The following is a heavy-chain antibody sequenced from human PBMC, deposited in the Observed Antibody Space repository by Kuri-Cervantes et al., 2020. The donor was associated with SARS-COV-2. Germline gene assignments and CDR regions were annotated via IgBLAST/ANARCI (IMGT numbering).Heavy chain of an antibody. CDR1: GFTFSSYW. CDR2: INSDGSST. D-gene: IGHD4-17*01. V-gene: IGHV3-74*01. CDR3: ARASTYGDYPPGHFDY. Sequence: GGSLRLSCAASGFTFSSYWMHWARQAPGKGLVWVSRINSDGSSTSYADSVKGRFTISRDNAKNTLYRQMNSLRDEATAVYYCARASTYGDYPPGHFDYWGQGTLVTVSS. J-gene: IGHJ4*02.